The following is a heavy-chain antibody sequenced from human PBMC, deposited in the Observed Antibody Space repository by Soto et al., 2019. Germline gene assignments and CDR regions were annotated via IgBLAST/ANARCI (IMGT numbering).Heavy chain of an antibody. CDR2: IYYSGST. Sequence: SETLSLTCTVSGDSITSNSYFWAWIRQPPGKGLEWIGYIYYSGSTNYNPSLKSRVTISVDTSKNQCSLKLSSVTAADTAVYYCARESFYDSGGFHGFDYWGQGTLVTVSS. V-gene: IGHV4-61*01. D-gene: IGHD3-22*01. J-gene: IGHJ4*02. CDR3: ARESFYDSGGFHGFDY. CDR1: GDSITSNSYF.